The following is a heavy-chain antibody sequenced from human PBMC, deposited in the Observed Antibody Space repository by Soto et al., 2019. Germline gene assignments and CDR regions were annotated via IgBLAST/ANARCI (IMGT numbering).Heavy chain of an antibody. Sequence: KPSETLSLTCTVSGGSIISDYWSWIRQPPGKGLEWIGYISYSGSTNYNPSLKSLVTISVDTSKNQFSLKLFSVTAADTAVYYCARVLSGSSLFDYWGQGILVTVSS. CDR2: ISYSGST. D-gene: IGHD1-26*01. CDR1: GGSIISDY. V-gene: IGHV4-59*01. CDR3: ARVLSGSSLFDY. J-gene: IGHJ4*02.